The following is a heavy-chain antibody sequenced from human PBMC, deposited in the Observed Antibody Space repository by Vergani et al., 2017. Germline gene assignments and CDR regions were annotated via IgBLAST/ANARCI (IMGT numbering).Heavy chain of an antibody. CDR1: GFSLSTSGVG. V-gene: IGHV2-5*01. CDR2: IYWNDDK. CDR3: ARTRSGDAFDI. D-gene: IGHD3-3*01. J-gene: IGHJ3*02. Sequence: QITLKESGPTLVKPTQTLTLTCTFSGFSLSTSGVGVGWIRQPPGKALEWLALIYWNDDKRYSPSLKSRLTITKDTSKNRVILTMTNMDPVDTATYYCARTRSGDAFDIWGQGTMVTVSS.